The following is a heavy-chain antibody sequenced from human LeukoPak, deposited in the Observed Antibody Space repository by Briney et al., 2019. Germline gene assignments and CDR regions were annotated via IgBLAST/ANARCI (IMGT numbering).Heavy chain of an antibody. J-gene: IGHJ5*02. Sequence: GGSLRLSCAASGFTFSSYEMNWVRQAPGKGLEWVSYISSSGSTIYYADSVKGRFTISRDNAKNSLYLQMNSLRAEDTAVYYCARATVTTFNWFDPWGQGTVVTVSS. CDR2: ISSSGSTI. CDR3: ARATVTTFNWFDP. D-gene: IGHD4-17*01. V-gene: IGHV3-48*03. CDR1: GFTFSSYE.